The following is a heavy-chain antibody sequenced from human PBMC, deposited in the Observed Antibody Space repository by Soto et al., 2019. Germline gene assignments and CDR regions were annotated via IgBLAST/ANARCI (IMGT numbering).Heavy chain of an antibody. J-gene: IGHJ6*02. V-gene: IGHV1-58*01. D-gene: IGHD3-10*01. CDR2: IVVGSGNT. CDR1: GFTFTSSA. CDR3: AAIQWFGESGYYYYGMDV. Sequence: SVKVSCKASGFTFTSSAVQWVRQARGQRLEWIGWIVVGSGNTNYAQKFQERVTITRDMSTSTAYMELSSLRSEDTDVYYCAAIQWFGESGYYYYGMDVWGQGTTVTVSS.